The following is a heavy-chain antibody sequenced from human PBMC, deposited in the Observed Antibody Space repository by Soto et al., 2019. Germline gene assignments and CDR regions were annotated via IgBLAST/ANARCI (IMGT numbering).Heavy chain of an antibody. V-gene: IGHV1-69*13. CDR2: IIPIFGTA. D-gene: IGHD1-1*01. Sequence: ASVKVSCKASGGTFSSYAISWVRQAPGQGLEWMGGIIPIFGTANYAQKFQGRVTITADESTSTAYMELSSLRSEDTAVYYCARDLRNWNDVAPLYYYYYYGMDVWGQGTTVTVSS. CDR1: GGTFSSYA. J-gene: IGHJ6*02. CDR3: ARDLRNWNDVAPLYYYYYYGMDV.